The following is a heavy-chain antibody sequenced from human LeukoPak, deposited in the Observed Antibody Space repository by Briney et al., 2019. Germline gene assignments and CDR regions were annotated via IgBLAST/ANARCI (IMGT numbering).Heavy chain of an antibody. Sequence: GGSLRLSCAASGFTFSSYAMHWVRQAPGKGLEYVSAISSNGGSTYYANSVKGRFTISRDNSKNTLYLQMGSLRAEDMTVYYCARGGYSGYDPVVDYWGQGTLVTVSS. CDR2: ISSNGGST. J-gene: IGHJ4*02. CDR1: GFTFSSYA. CDR3: ARGGYSGYDPVVDY. D-gene: IGHD5-12*01. V-gene: IGHV3-64*01.